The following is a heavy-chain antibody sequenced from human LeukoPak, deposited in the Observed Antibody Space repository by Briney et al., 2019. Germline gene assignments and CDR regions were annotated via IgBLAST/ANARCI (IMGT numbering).Heavy chain of an antibody. CDR2: IYYSGGT. J-gene: IGHJ5*02. V-gene: IGHV4-59*08. CDR1: GGSISSYY. CDR3: ASFTSIVGATS. Sequence: ASETLSLTCTVSGGSISSYYWSWIRQPPGKGLEWIGYIYYSGGTNYNPSLKSRVTISVDTSKNQFSLKLSSVTAADTAVYYCASFTSIVGATSWGQGTLVTVSS. D-gene: IGHD1-26*01.